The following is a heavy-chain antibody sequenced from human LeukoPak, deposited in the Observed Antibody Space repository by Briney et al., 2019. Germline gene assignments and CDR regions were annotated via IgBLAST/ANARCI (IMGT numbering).Heavy chain of an antibody. J-gene: IGHJ4*02. CDR3: AKIEVDYGDYGPFDY. V-gene: IGHV3-30*02. CDR2: IRYDGSNK. CDR1: GFTFSSYG. Sequence: GGSLRLSCAASGFTFSSYGMHWVRQAPGKGLEWVAFIRYDGSNKYYADSVKGRFTISRDNSKNTLYLQMNSLRAEDTAVYYCAKIEVDYGDYGPFDYWGQGTLVTVSS. D-gene: IGHD4-17*01.